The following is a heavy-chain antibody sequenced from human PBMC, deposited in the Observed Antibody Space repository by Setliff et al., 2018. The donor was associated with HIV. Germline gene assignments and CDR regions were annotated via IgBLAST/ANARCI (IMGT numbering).Heavy chain of an antibody. CDR2: INNRGDRT. CDR1: GFFFSRHV. CDR3: ARVEFTMVRGVN. V-gene: IGHV3-21*01. J-gene: IGHJ4*02. Sequence: GGSLRLSCEGSGFFFSRHVMSWVRQAPGKGLEWVSGINNRGDRTDYADSVKGRFTISRDNAKNSLYLQMNSLRAEDTAVYYCARVEFTMVRGVNWGQGTLVTVSS. D-gene: IGHD3-10*01.